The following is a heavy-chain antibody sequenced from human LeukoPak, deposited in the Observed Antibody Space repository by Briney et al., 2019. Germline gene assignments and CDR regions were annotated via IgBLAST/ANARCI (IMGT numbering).Heavy chain of an antibody. CDR2: IYHSGST. D-gene: IGHD5-18*01. Sequence: SQTLSLTCAVSGGSISSGGYSWSWIRQPPGKGLEWIGYIYHSGSTYYNPSLKSRVTISVDRSKNQFSPKLSSVTAADTAVYYCARSPKRGYSYGSIDYWGQGTLVTVSS. J-gene: IGHJ4*02. V-gene: IGHV4-30-2*01. CDR1: GGSISSGGYS. CDR3: ARSPKRGYSYGSIDY.